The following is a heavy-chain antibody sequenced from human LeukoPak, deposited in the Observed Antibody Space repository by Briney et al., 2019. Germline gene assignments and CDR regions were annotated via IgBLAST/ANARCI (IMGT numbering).Heavy chain of an antibody. CDR1: GFTFSNAW. V-gene: IGHV3-15*01. D-gene: IGHD4-17*01. CDR2: IKSKTDGGTT. CDR3: TTVALDYGDYVATNFDY. Sequence: PGGSLRLSCAASGFTFSNAWMSWVRQAPGKGLEWVGRIKSKTDGGTTDYAAPVKGRFTISRDDSKNTLYLQMNSLKTEDTAVYYCTTVALDYGDYVATNFDYWGQGTPVTVSS. J-gene: IGHJ4*02.